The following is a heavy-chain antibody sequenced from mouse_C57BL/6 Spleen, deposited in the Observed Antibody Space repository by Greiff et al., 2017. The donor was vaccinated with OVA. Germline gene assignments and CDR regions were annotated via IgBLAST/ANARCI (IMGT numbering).Heavy chain of an antibody. J-gene: IGHJ3*01. CDR3: ARSLYYGSAY. CDR1: GYTFTDYN. V-gene: IGHV1-18*01. D-gene: IGHD2-2*01. Sequence: VQLQQSGSELVKPGASVKIPCKASGYTFTDYNMDWVKQSHGKSLEWIGDINPNNGGTIYNQKFKGKATLTVDKSSSTAYMELRSLTSEDIAVYYCARSLYYGSAYWGQGTLVTVSA. CDR2: INPNNGGT.